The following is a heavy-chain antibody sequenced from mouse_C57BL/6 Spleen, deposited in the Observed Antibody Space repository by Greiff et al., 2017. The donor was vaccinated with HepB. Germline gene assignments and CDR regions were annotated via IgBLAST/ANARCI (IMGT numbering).Heavy chain of an antibody. J-gene: IGHJ4*01. CDR1: GFSLTSYG. V-gene: IGHV2-5*01. CDR3: AKMIYYDSTGAMDY. CDR2: IWRGGST. D-gene: IGHD2-4*01. Sequence: QVQLKESGPGLVQPSQSLSITCTVSGFSLTSYGVHWVRQSPGKGLEWLGVIWRGGSTDYNAAFMSRLSITKDNSKSQVFFKMNSLQADDTAIYYCAKMIYYDSTGAMDYWGQGTSVTVSS.